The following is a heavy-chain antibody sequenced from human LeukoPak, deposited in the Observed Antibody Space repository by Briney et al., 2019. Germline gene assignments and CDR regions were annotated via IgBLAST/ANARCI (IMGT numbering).Heavy chain of an antibody. CDR1: GFTFGDHY. CDR2: TCNSDSNT. Sequence: GGSLRLSCAASGFTFGDHYMSWIRQAPGKGLEWISHTCNSDSNTYYADSVKGRFTMSRDNAKNSGFLQMNSLRVEDTAVYFCARGHYGLDVWGQGTTVTVSS. CDR3: ARGHYGLDV. J-gene: IGHJ6*02. V-gene: IGHV3-11*01.